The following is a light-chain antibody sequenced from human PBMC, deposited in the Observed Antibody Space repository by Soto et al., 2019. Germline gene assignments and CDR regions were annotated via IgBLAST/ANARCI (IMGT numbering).Light chain of an antibody. CDR1: QSVSSY. J-gene: IGKJ3*01. CDR3: QQRSNWPPLT. Sequence: EIVLTQSPATLSLSPGERATLACRAIQSVSSYLAWYQQKPGQAPRLLIYDASNRATGIPARFSGSGSGTYFTLPLRSLAPEDFAVYYSQQRSNWPPLTFGHGTKVHIK. V-gene: IGKV3-11*01. CDR2: DAS.